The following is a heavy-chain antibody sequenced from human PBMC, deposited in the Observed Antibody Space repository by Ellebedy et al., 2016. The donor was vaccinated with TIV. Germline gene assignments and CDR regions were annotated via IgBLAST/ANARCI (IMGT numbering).Heavy chain of an antibody. Sequence: MPSETLSLTCSVSGGSITSYYWSWIRQSPGGGLEWIGYIYFGGSTNYNPSLKSRVTISVDTSTSHFSLNLTSVTAADTAVYYCARHSYGSGSYPNFEYWGQGALVTVSA. J-gene: IGHJ4*02. V-gene: IGHV4-59*08. D-gene: IGHD3-10*01. CDR3: ARHSYGSGSYPNFEY. CDR1: GGSITSYY. CDR2: IYFGGST.